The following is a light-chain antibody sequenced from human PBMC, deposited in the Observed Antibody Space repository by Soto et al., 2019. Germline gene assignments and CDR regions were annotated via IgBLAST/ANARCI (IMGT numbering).Light chain of an antibody. Sequence: EIVLTQSPATLSLSPGERATLSCRVSQSVSSYLLWYQQKPGQTPRLLIYDASNRATGIPARFSGSGSETDFNLTISSLEPEDFAAYYCQHRMNWPLTFGQGTRLEIK. CDR3: QHRMNWPLT. CDR1: QSVSSY. J-gene: IGKJ5*01. V-gene: IGKV3-11*01. CDR2: DAS.